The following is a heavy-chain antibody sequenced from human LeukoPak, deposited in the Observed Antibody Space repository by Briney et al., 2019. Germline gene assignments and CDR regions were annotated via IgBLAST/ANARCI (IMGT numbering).Heavy chain of an antibody. CDR3: AKDPYGTRYFDY. CDR1: GFTFSSHA. V-gene: IGHV3-23*01. CDR2: LSGSGYNT. D-gene: IGHD2-2*01. Sequence: GGSLRLSCAASGFTFSSHALSWVRQAPARGLAWVSSLSGSGYNTYYADSVKGRFTISRDNSKNTVYLQMNSLGAEDTAVYYCAKDPYGTRYFDYWGQGTLVTVSS. J-gene: IGHJ4*02.